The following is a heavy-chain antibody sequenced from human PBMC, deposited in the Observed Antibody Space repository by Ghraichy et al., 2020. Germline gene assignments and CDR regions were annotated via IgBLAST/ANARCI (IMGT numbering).Heavy chain of an antibody. CDR2: ISSSSSTI. V-gene: IGHV3-48*02. Sequence: GGSLRHSCAASGFTFSSYSMNWVRQAPGKGLEWVSYISSSSSTIFYADSVKGRFTISRDNARNSLYLQMNSLRDEDTAVYYCARVGYGSSRVLDYWGQGTLVTVSS. J-gene: IGHJ4*02. D-gene: IGHD6-6*01. CDR3: ARVGYGSSRVLDY. CDR1: GFTFSSYS.